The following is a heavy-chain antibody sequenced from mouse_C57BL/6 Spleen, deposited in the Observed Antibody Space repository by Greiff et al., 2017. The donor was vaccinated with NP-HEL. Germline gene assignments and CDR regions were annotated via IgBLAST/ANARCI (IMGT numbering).Heavy chain of an antibody. J-gene: IGHJ3*01. CDR2: IYPGDGDT. Sequence: VHLVESGPELVKPGASVKISCKASGYAFSSSWMNWVKQRPGKGLEWIGRIYPGDGDTNYNGKFKGKATLTADKSSSTAYMQLSSLTSEDSAVYFCAREGELPFAYWGQGTLVTVSA. V-gene: IGHV1-82*01. CDR1: GYAFSSSW. CDR3: AREGELPFAY.